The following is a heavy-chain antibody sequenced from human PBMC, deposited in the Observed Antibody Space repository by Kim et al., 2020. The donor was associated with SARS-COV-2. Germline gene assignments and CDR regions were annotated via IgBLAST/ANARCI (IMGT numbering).Heavy chain of an antibody. Sequence: SETLSLTCTVSGGSISSYYWSWIRQPPGKGLEWIGYIYYSGSTKYNPSLKSRVTISVDTSKNQFSLKLSSVTAADTAVYYCASLGYPYYYGMDVWGQGTTVTVSS. CDR1: GGSISSYY. D-gene: IGHD5-18*01. V-gene: IGHV4-59*13. J-gene: IGHJ6*02. CDR3: ASLGYPYYYGMDV. CDR2: IYYSGST.